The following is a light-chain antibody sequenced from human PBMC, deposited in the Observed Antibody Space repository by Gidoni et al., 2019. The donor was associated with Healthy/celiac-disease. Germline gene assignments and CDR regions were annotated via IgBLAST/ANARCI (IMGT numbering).Light chain of an antibody. V-gene: IGKV1-33*01. CDR2: DAA. CDR1: QDISNY. J-gene: IGKJ3*01. CDR3: QQYDNLLT. Sequence: DIQLPQSPSSLSASVGDRVTITCQASQDISNYLNWYQQKPGKAPKLLLYDAANLETGVPSRFSGSGSGKDFTFSISSLQPEDIATYYCQQYDNLLTFGPGTKVDIK.